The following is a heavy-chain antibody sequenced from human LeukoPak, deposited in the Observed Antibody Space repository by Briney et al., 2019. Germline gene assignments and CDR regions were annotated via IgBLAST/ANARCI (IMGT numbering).Heavy chain of an antibody. J-gene: IGHJ5*02. D-gene: IGHD4-17*01. CDR3: ARGVNGDSRFDP. CDR1: GFTFNTYW. CDR2: INADGSST. V-gene: IGHV3-74*01. Sequence: GGSLRLSCAASGFTFNTYWMHWVRHAPGKGLVWVSRINADGSSTRYADSVKGRFTISRDNAKNTLYLQMNSLRAEDTAVYYCARGVNGDSRFDPWGQGTLVTVSS.